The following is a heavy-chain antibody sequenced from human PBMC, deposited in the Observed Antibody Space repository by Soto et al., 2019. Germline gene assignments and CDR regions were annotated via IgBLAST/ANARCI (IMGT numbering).Heavy chain of an antibody. Sequence: QVQLQESGPGLVKPSDTLSLTCSVSDGSVNTGNYYWSWIRQPPGKGLEWIGHIYYIGTTNYNPSLKSRVTISVYPSKNQFSLKVTSVTAADTAVYFCAREEKQLSRYGGDFDYWGQGILVTVSS. CDR2: IYYIGTT. D-gene: IGHD3-16*01. V-gene: IGHV4-61*01. J-gene: IGHJ4*02. CDR3: AREEKQLSRYGGDFDY. CDR1: DGSVNTGNYY.